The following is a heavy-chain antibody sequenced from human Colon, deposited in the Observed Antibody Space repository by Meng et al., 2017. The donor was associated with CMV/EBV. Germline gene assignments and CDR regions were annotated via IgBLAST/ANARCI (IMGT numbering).Heavy chain of an antibody. Sequence: GGSLRFSCAASGFTFSSYAMSWVRQAPGKGLERVSVIYSGGSSTYYADSVKGRFTISRDNSKNTLYLQMNSLRAEDTAVYYCAKDLKAYAYYYYYGMDVWGQGTTVTVSS. CDR2: IYSGGSST. J-gene: IGHJ6*02. CDR3: AKDLKAYAYYYYYGMDV. CDR1: GFTFSSYA. V-gene: IGHV3-23*03. D-gene: IGHD4-17*01.